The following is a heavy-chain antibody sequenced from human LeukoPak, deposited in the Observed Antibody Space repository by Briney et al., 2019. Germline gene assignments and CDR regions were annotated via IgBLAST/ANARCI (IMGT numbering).Heavy chain of an antibody. V-gene: IGHV1-8*01. CDR3: ARGFTMVRGPRTLGY. J-gene: IGHJ4*02. CDR1: GYTFTSYD. D-gene: IGHD3-10*01. CDR2: MNPNSGNT. Sequence: ASVKVSCKASGYTFTSYDINWVRQATGQGLEWMGWMNPNSGNTGYAQKFQGRVTMTRNTSISTAYMELSSLRSEDTAMYYCARGFTMVRGPRTLGYWGQGTLVTVSS.